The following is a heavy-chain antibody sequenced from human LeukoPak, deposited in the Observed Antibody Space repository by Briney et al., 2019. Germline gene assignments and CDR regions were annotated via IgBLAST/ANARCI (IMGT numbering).Heavy chain of an antibody. CDR1: GGTFSSYA. Sequence: VASVKVSCKASGGTFSSYAISWVRQAPGQGLEWMGRFIPILGIANYAQKFQGRVTITADKSTSTAYMELSSLRSEDTAVYYCATSPKTPLGIDIRGQGTMVTVSS. CDR3: ATSPKTPLGIDI. J-gene: IGHJ3*02. CDR2: FIPILGIA. V-gene: IGHV1-69*04. D-gene: IGHD3-10*01.